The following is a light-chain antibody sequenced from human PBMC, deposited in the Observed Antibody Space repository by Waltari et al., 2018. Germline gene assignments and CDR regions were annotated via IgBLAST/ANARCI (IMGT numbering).Light chain of an antibody. Sequence: ETVLPQSAGTLSLSPGERASRSCRASQRVSSSYLAWYQQKPGQAPRLLSYGASSRATGIPDRFSGSGSGTDFTLTISRLEPEDFAVYYCQQYGSSPPLTFGGGTKVEIK. CDR2: GAS. CDR3: QQYGSSPPLT. CDR1: QRVSSSY. V-gene: IGKV3-20*01. J-gene: IGKJ4*01.